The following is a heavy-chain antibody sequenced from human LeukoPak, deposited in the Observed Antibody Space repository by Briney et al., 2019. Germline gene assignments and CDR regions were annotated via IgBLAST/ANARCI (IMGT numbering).Heavy chain of an antibody. D-gene: IGHD3-16*01. CDR2: ISSSGSSV. Sequence: EGSLRLSCAASGFTFSSYEMNWVRQAPGKGLEWVSHISSSGSSVSYADSVKGRFTISRDNAKNSLYLQMNSLRAEDTAVYYCASAKPWAAGGMYYYYGMDVWGQGTTATVSS. CDR1: GFTFSSYE. J-gene: IGHJ6*02. CDR3: ASAKPWAAGGMYYYYGMDV. V-gene: IGHV3-48*03.